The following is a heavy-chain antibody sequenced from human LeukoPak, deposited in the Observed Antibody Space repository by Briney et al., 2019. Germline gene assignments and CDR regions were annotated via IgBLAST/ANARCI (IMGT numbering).Heavy chain of an antibody. J-gene: IGHJ4*02. CDR2: IKKDGSEK. CDR3: ARHLSGVTGYTYGRGIDY. V-gene: IGHV3-7*01. CDR1: GFTFGDYA. D-gene: IGHD5-18*01. Sequence: GRSLRLSCTASGFTFGDYAMSWVRQAPGKGLEWVANIKKDGSEKYYVDSVKGRFTISRDNAKTSLYLQMNSLRAEDTAIYYCARHLSGVTGYTYGRGIDYWGQGTLVTVSS.